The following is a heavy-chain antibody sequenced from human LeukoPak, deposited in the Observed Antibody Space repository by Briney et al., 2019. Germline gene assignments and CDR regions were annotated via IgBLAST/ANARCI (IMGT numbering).Heavy chain of an antibody. CDR3: ARADGYNQELDY. CDR2: IYYSGST. J-gene: IGHJ4*02. Sequence: SETLSLTCTVSGGSISSYYWSWIRQPPGKGLEWIGYIYYSGSTSYNPSLKSRVTISVDTSKNQFSLKLSSVTAADTAVYYCARADGYNQELDYWGQGALVTVSS. CDR1: GGSISSYY. D-gene: IGHD5-24*01. V-gene: IGHV4-59*01.